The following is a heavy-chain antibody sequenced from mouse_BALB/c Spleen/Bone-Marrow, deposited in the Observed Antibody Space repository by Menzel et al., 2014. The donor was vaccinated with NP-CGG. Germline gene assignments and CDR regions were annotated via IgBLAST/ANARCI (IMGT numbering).Heavy chain of an antibody. CDR3: ARRLGLLCYVVDY. V-gene: IGHV1-81*01. J-gene: IGHJ4*01. Sequence: QVQLQQPGPELEKPGASVKMSCKVSGYTFTDYVITWVKQRTGQGLEWIGEIYLGSGSTYYNEKFKGKAALTADKSSDTACMQLSSLTCEDSAVYICARRLGLLCYVVDYRGQGTSVAVSS. CDR2: IYLGSGST. D-gene: IGHD3-1*01. CDR1: GYTFTDYV.